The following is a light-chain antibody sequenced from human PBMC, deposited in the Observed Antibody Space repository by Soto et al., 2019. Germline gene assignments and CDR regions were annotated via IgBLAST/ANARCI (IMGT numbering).Light chain of an antibody. CDR3: QQYDNLPVT. Sequence: DTQMTQSPSSLSASVGDRVTITCQASQDISNYLNWYQQKPGKAPKLLIYDASNLETGVPSRFSGSGSGTDFTFTISSLQPEDIATYYCQQYDNLPVTFGQGTKVEIK. V-gene: IGKV1-33*01. J-gene: IGKJ1*01. CDR2: DAS. CDR1: QDISNY.